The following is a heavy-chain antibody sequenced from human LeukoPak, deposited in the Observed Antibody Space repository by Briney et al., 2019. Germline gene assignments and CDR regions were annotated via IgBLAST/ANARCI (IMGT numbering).Heavy chain of an antibody. CDR2: IYYSGST. CDR3: ARDPAMVFFDY. D-gene: IGHD5-18*01. J-gene: IGHJ4*02. CDR1: GGSISSNSYY. V-gene: IGHV4-39*02. Sequence: PSETLSLTCTVSGGSISSNSYYWGWIRQPPGKGLEWIGSIYYSGSTYYNPSLKSRVTISVDTSKNQFSLKLSSVTAADTAVYYCARDPAMVFFDYWGQGTLVTVSS.